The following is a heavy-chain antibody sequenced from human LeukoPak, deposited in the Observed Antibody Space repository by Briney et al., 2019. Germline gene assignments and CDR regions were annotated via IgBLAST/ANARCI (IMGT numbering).Heavy chain of an antibody. D-gene: IGHD5-12*01. CDR1: GGSISSYY. CDR3: ARGGDIVATTPLDY. V-gene: IGHV4-59*01. CDR2: IYYSGST. J-gene: IGHJ4*02. Sequence: SETLSLTCTVSGGSISSYYWSWIRQPPGKGLEWIGYIYYSGSTNYNPSLKSRVTISVDTSKNQFSLKLRSVTAADTAVYYCARGGDIVATTPLDYWGQGTLVTVSS.